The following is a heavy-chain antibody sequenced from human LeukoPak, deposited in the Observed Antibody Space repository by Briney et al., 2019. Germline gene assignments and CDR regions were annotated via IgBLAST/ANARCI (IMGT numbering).Heavy chain of an antibody. J-gene: IGHJ4*02. CDR1: GYTFAGYY. CDR2: INPNSGGT. Sequence: ASVKVSCKASGYTFAGYYMHWVRQAPGQGLAWMGWINPNSGGTNYAQKFQGRVTMTRDTSISTAYMELSRLRSDDTAVYYCAGSHGYDFWSGYYCWGQGTLVTVSS. D-gene: IGHD3-3*01. V-gene: IGHV1-2*02. CDR3: AGSHGYDFWSGYYC.